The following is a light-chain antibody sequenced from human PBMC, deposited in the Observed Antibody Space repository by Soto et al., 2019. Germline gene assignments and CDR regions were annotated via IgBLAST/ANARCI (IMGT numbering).Light chain of an antibody. CDR3: QQYGSSPGYT. CDR1: QSVSSSY. J-gene: IGKJ2*01. CDR2: GAS. V-gene: IGKV3-20*01. Sequence: EIVLTQSPGTRSLSPGERATLSCRASQSVSSSYLAWYQQKPGQAPRLLIYGASGRATGIPDRFSGSGSGTDFTLTISRLEPEDFAVYYCQQYGSSPGYTFGQGTKLEIK.